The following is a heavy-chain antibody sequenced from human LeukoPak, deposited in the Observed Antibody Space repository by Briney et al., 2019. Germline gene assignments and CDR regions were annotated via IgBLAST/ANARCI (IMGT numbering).Heavy chain of an antibody. V-gene: IGHV3-30*04. D-gene: IGHD3-22*01. CDR3: AREALPYYDTSGYYSGTHDALDI. J-gene: IGHJ3*02. Sequence: GGSLRLSCAASGVTFNSYTFHWVRQAPGKGLEWVSLISHDGSHKYNADSVKGRFTISRDNSKNTLYLQMNSLRAEDTAVYFCAREALPYYDTSGYYSGTHDALDIWGQGTMVTVSS. CDR2: ISHDGSHK. CDR1: GVTFNSYT.